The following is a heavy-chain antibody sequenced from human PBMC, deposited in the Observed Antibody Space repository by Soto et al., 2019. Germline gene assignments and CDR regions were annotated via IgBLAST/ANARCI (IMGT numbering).Heavy chain of an antibody. CDR3: ARGDKIVVPVASKGYSSSWSPGDYYYYYYMDV. D-gene: IGHD6-13*01. J-gene: IGHJ6*03. CDR1: GGSFSGYY. V-gene: IGHV4-34*01. Sequence: SETLSLTCAVYGGSFSGYYWSWIRQPPGKGLEWIGEINHSGSTNYNPSLKSRVTISVDTSKNQFSLKLSSVTAADTAVYYCARGDKIVVPVASKGYSSSWSPGDYYYYYYMDVWGKGTTVTVSS. CDR2: INHSGST.